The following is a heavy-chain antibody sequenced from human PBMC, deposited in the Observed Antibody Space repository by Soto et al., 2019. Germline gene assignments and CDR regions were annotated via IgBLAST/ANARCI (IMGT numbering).Heavy chain of an antibody. V-gene: IGHV1-2*04. J-gene: IGHJ6*02. CDR1: GYSFTDYH. Sequence: ASVKVSCKASGYSFTDYHIHGVRQAPGQGLEWLGRINPKSGGTSTAQKFQGWVTMTTDTSISTASMELTRLTSDDTAIYYCARGDSTDCSNGVCSFFYNHDMDVWGQGTTVTVSS. CDR2: INPKSGGT. CDR3: ARGDSTDCSNGVCSFFYNHDMDV. D-gene: IGHD2-8*01.